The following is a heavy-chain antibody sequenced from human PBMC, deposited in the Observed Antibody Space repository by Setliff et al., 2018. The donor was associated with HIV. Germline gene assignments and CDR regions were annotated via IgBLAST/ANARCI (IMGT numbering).Heavy chain of an antibody. D-gene: IGHD3-22*01. V-gene: IGHV4-30-4*01. J-gene: IGHJ4*02. Sequence: PPGKGLEWLGYISSSGGTDYNPSLNSRIIISIDTSKNQFSLRLSSVTAADTAVYFCARVLPYDSTGFLLYYFDNWGQGTLVTVSS. CDR2: ISSSGGT. CDR3: ARVLPYDSTGFLLYYFDN.